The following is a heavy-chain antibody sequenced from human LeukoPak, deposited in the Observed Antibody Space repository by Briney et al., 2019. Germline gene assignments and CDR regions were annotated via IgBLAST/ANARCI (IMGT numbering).Heavy chain of an antibody. D-gene: IGHD1-26*01. CDR3: ASQGHHGKIVGTTLSYFYMDV. CDR2: INHSGST. Sequence: SETLSLTCAVYGGSFSGYYWSWIRQPPGKGQEWIEEINHSGSTNYNPSLKSRVTISVDTSKNQFSLKLSSVTAADTAFYYCASQGHHGKIVGTTLSYFYMDVWGKGTTVTVSS. J-gene: IGHJ6*03. CDR1: GGSFSGYY. V-gene: IGHV4-34*01.